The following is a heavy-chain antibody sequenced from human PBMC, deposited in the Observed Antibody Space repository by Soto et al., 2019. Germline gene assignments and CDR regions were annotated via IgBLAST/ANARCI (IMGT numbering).Heavy chain of an antibody. Sequence: SETLSLTCTVSGDSITSNSYFWAWIRQPPGKGLEWIGSIYYSGTTYYNPSLKSRVTISVDTSQNQFSLKLSSVTTADTAVYYCARASSGWFLGFDPWGQGTLVTV. J-gene: IGHJ5*02. D-gene: IGHD6-19*01. CDR3: ARASSGWFLGFDP. CDR1: GDSITSNSYF. CDR2: IYYSGTT. V-gene: IGHV4-39*07.